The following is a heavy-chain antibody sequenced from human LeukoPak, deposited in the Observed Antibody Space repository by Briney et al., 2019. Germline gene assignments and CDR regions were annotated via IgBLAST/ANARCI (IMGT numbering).Heavy chain of an antibody. CDR3: AKPRPGGSTEPFDS. V-gene: IGHV3-30*04. D-gene: IGHD1-26*01. CDR2: MSSDTYNE. J-gene: IGHJ4*02. CDR1: GFTFSTYA. Sequence: ERSLRLSCAASGFTFSTYAMHWVRQAPGKGLEWVAVMSSDTYNEYYADSVKGRFTISRDNSKNTLYLQMNSLRAEDTAVYYCAKPRPGGSTEPFDSWGQGTLVTVSS.